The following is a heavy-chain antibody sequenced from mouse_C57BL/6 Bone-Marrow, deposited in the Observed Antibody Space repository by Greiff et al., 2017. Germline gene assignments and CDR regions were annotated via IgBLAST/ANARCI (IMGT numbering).Heavy chain of an antibody. V-gene: IGHV1-81*01. J-gene: IGHJ3*01. Sequence: VQLQQSGAELARPGASVKLSCKASGYTFTSYGISWVKQRPGQGLEWIGKIYPRSGNTYYNEKFKGKATLTADKSSSTAYMEPRSLTAEDSAVYDCASNVYGVFAFWGQGTPVTVSA. CDR1: GYTFTSYG. CDR3: ASNVYGVFAF. CDR2: IYPRSGNT. D-gene: IGHD2-2*01.